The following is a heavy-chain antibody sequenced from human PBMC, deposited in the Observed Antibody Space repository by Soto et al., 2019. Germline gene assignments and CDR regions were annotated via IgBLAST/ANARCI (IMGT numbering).Heavy chain of an antibody. J-gene: IGHJ5*02. CDR1: GFSLRTSGVG. D-gene: IGHD6-19*01. V-gene: IGHV2-5*01. CDR2: IYWNDDK. Sequence: GSGPTLVNPTQTLTLTCIFSGFSLRTSGVGGGWIRQPPGKALEWLGFIYWNDDKRYSPSLKSRLTITKDTSKNQVVLTMTNMDPVDTATYYCAKSGSSGWYGWFDPWGQGTLVTVSS. CDR3: AKSGSSGWYGWFDP.